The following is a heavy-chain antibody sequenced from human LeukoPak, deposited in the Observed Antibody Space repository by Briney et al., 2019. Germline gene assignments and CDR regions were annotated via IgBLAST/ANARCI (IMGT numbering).Heavy chain of an antibody. CDR1: GGSISSYY. D-gene: IGHD6-13*01. Sequence: SETLSLTCTVSGGSISSYYWSWIRQPPGKGLEWIGYIYYSGSTNYNPSLKSRVTISVDTSKNQFSLKLSSVTAADTAVYYCARSQLAYYYYGMDVWGQGTTVTVSS. CDR2: IYYSGST. V-gene: IGHV4-59*01. J-gene: IGHJ6*02. CDR3: ARSQLAYYYYGMDV.